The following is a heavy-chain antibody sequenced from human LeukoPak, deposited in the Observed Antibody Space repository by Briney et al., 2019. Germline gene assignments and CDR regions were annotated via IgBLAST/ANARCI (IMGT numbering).Heavy chain of an antibody. D-gene: IGHD2-2*02. J-gene: IGHJ6*03. CDR3: ARGGCSTSCYIPYYYYYYYMDV. Sequence: ASVKVSCKASGGTFSSYAINWVRQATGQGLEWMGWMNPNSGNTGYAQKFQGRVTITRNTSISTAYMELSSLRSEDTAVYYCARGGCSTSCYIPYYYYYYYMDVWGKGTTVTVSS. CDR2: MNPNSGNT. V-gene: IGHV1-8*03. CDR1: GGTFSSYA.